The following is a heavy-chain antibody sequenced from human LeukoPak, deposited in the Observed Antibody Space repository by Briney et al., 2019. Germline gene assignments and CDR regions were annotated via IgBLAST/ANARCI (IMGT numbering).Heavy chain of an antibody. J-gene: IGHJ5*02. D-gene: IGHD2-15*01. V-gene: IGHV4-39*01. Sequence: SETLSLTCTVSGGSISSSSYYWGWIRQPPGKGLEWIASIYYSGSTYYNPSLKSRVTISVDTSKNQFSLRLSSVTAADTAVYYCARRGAGLNWFDPRGQGTRVTVSS. CDR2: IYYSGST. CDR3: ARRGAGLNWFDP. CDR1: GGSISSSSYY.